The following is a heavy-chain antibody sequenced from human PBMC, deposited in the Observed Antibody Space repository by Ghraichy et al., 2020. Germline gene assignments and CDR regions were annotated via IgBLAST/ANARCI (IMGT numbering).Heavy chain of an antibody. CDR2: IKQDGSEK. D-gene: IGHD3-22*01. V-gene: IGHV3-7*05. J-gene: IGHJ4*02. Sequence: GGSLRLSCAASGFAFRSYWMSWVRQAPGKGLEWVANIKQDGSEKYYVDSVKGRFTISRDNAKNLLYLQMNSLTAEDTAGYYCASVGYYDSSGYLPLGFDYWGQGTLVTVS. CDR1: GFAFRSYW. CDR3: ASVGYYDSSGYLPLGFDY.